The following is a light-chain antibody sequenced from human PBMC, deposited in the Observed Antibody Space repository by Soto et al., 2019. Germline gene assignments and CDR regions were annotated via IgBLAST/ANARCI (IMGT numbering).Light chain of an antibody. V-gene: IGLV2-23*01. CDR2: EGS. CDR3: CSYAAGSAPYV. J-gene: IGLJ1*01. Sequence: QSALTQPASVSGSPGQSITISCTGTSSDVGTYNLVSWYQQHPGKAPKLMLYEGSKRPPGVSNRFSGSNSGNTASLTISGLQAEDEADYYCCSYAAGSAPYVFGTGTKVTVL. CDR1: SSDVGTYNL.